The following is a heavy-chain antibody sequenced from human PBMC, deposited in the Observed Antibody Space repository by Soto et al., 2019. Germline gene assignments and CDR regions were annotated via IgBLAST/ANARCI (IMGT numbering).Heavy chain of an antibody. CDR3: ASHTVTISAGFDY. J-gene: IGHJ4*02. CDR1: GGSISTYY. V-gene: IGHV4-59*01. CDR2: THYSGNT. D-gene: IGHD4-17*01. Sequence: QVQLQESGPGLVKPSETLSLTCTVSGGSISTYYWDWIRQPPGKELEWIGYTHYSGNTTYHPSLTIRVTISLETSRNQFSLKLSSVTSADTAIYYCASHTVTISAGFDYCGQGALVTVSS.